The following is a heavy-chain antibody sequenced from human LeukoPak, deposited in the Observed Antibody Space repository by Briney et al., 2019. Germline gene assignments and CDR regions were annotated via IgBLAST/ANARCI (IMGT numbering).Heavy chain of an antibody. Sequence: ASVKVSCKASGYTFTGYYMHWVRQAPGQGLKWMGWINPNSGGTNYAQKSQGRVTMTRDTSISTAYMELSRLRSDDTAVYYCARAGGVYQLSHNDAFDIWGQGTMVAVSS. CDR3: ARAGGVYQLSHNDAFDI. D-gene: IGHD2-2*01. CDR2: INPNSGGT. J-gene: IGHJ3*02. V-gene: IGHV1-2*02. CDR1: GYTFTGYY.